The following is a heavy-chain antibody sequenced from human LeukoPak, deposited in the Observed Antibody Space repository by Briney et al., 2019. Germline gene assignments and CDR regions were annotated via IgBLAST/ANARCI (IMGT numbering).Heavy chain of an antibody. CDR2: ISPSGGST. J-gene: IGHJ4*02. CDR1: GYTFTSYY. Sequence: GASVKVSCKASGYTFTSYYMHWVRQAPGQGLEWMGVISPSGGSTSYAQKFQGRVTMTRDTSTSTVYMELSSLRSEDTAVYYCARDEGEMATVTYYFDYWRQGTLVTVSS. D-gene: IGHD5-24*01. V-gene: IGHV1-46*01. CDR3: ARDEGEMATVTYYFDY.